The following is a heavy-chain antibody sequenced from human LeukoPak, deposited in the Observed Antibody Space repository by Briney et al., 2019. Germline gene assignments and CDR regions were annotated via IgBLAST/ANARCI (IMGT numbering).Heavy chain of an antibody. CDR3: AKAVRGSSSLFDY. V-gene: IGHV3-30*18. Sequence: PGGSLRLSCAASGFTFSSYGMHWVRQAPGKGLEWVAVISYDGSNKYYEDSVKGRFTISRDNSKNTLYLQMNSLRAEDTAVYYCAKAVRGSSSLFDYWGQGTLVTVSS. CDR1: GFTFSSYG. D-gene: IGHD6-13*01. CDR2: ISYDGSNK. J-gene: IGHJ4*02.